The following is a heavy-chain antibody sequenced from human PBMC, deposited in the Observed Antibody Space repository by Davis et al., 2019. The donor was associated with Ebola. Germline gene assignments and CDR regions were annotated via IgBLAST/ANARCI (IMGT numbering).Heavy chain of an antibody. Sequence: MPSETLSLTCVVSGGSFTNNYWRWVRQLPDKGLEWIGEINHHGATNYNPSLKGRVSISVDTSKNQFSLKLSSVTAADTAVDYCARPWYSGTYYDAYDIWGQGTMVAVSS. CDR3: ARPWYSGTYYDAYDI. CDR2: INHHGAT. D-gene: IGHD1-26*01. CDR1: GGSFTNNY. J-gene: IGHJ3*02. V-gene: IGHV4-34*01.